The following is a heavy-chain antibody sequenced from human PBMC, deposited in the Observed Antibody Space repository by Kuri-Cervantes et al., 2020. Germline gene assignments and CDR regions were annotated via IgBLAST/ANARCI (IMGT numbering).Heavy chain of an antibody. CDR1: GFTFDDYA. D-gene: IGHD3-22*01. CDR3: ARDNGGYDSSGFDY. V-gene: IGHV3-9*01. Sequence: SLKISCAASGFTFDDYATHWVRQAPGKGLEWVSGISWNSGSIGYADSVKGRFTISRDNAKNSLYLQMNSLRDEDTAVYYCARDNGGYDSSGFDYWGQGTLVTVSS. J-gene: IGHJ4*02. CDR2: ISWNSGSI.